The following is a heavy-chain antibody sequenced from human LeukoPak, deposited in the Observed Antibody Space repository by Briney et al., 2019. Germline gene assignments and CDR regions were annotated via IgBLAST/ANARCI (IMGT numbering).Heavy chain of an antibody. CDR3: ARDPGRSWVNWFDP. CDR2: IIPIFGTA. V-gene: IGHV1-69*05. CDR1: GGTLSSYA. Sequence: GASVKVSCKASGGTLSSYAISWVRQAPGQGLECMGGIIPIFGTANYAQKFQGRVTITTDESTSTAYMELSSLRSEDTAVYYCARDPGRSWVNWFDPWGQGTLVTVSS. J-gene: IGHJ5*02. D-gene: IGHD6-13*01.